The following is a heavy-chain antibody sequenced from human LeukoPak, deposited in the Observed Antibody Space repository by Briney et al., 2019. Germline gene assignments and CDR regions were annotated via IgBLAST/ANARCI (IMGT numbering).Heavy chain of an antibody. V-gene: IGHV6-1*01. CDR2: TYYRSKWYT. CDR3: VRGAGSFDS. CDR1: GDSVSSNSAA. D-gene: IGHD6-19*01. Sequence: SQTLSLTCAISGDSVSSNSAAWNWIRRSPSRGLECLARTYYRSKWYTDYAVSVKSRITINPDTSKNQFSLQLNSVTPEDTAVYYCVRGAGSFDSWGQGTLVTVSS. J-gene: IGHJ5*01.